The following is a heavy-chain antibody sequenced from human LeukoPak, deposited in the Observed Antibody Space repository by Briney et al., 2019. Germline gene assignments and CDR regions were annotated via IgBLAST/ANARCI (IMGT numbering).Heavy chain of an antibody. Sequence: ASVKVSCKASGYTFTGYYLHWVRQAPGQGPEWMGWINPNSGGTNYAQKFQGRVTMTRDTSISAAYMELSRLRSDDTAVYYFAGDQGCFDPWREGTLLSV. CDR1: GYTFTGYY. CDR3: AGDQGCFDP. CDR2: INPNSGGT. V-gene: IGHV1-2*02. J-gene: IGHJ5*02.